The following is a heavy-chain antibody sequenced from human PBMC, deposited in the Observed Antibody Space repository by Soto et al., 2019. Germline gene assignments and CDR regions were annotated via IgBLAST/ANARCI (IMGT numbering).Heavy chain of an antibody. J-gene: IGHJ3*02. CDR2: IFSNDEK. CDR3: VRKDATKDAFDI. D-gene: IGHD1-26*01. CDR1: GFSLSNATMG. Sequence: QVTLKESGPVLVKPTETLTLTCTVSGFSLSNATMGVTWIRQPPGKALEWLAHIFSNDEKAYSTSLKRRLTISKDTSKSQVLLTMSNMDTADTATYYCVRKDATKDAFDIWGQGTMVTVSS. V-gene: IGHV2-26*01.